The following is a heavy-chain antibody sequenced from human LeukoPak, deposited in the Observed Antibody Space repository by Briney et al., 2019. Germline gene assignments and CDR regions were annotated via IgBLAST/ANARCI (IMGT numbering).Heavy chain of an antibody. Sequence: ASVKVSCKASVYTFTRHGLSWVREAPGQGLDWMGWISAYNGNTNYAQKLQGRVTKTTDTSTRTAYMELSSLRSDDTAVYHCARLNARGNWFDPWGQGTLVTVSS. CDR3: ARLNARGNWFDP. CDR2: ISAYNGNT. V-gene: IGHV1-18*01. J-gene: IGHJ5*02. CDR1: VYTFTRHG.